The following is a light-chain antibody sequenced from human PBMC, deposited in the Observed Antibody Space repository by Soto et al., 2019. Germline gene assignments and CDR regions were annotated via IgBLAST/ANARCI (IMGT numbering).Light chain of an antibody. CDR1: SSDVGGYNY. Sequence: QSALTQPASVSGSPGQSITISCTGTSSDVGGYNYVSWYQQHPGKAPKLMIYEVSNRPSGVSNRFSGSKSSNTASLTISGLQAEDEADYYCSSYTSSSTRVFGTGTKGTVL. CDR2: EVS. J-gene: IGLJ1*01. CDR3: SSYTSSSTRV. V-gene: IGLV2-14*01.